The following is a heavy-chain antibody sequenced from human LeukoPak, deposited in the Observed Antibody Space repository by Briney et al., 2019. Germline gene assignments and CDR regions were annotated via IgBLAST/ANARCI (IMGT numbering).Heavy chain of an antibody. D-gene: IGHD1-14*01. Sequence: GGSLRLSCAASGFTVSSNYMSWVRQAPGKGLEWVSSISSSSSYIYYADSVKGRFTISRDNAKNSLYLQMNSLRAEDTAVYYCARDGNRLYYYGMDVWGQGTTVTVSS. CDR2: ISSSSSYI. J-gene: IGHJ6*02. CDR1: GFTVSSNY. V-gene: IGHV3-21*01. CDR3: ARDGNRLYYYGMDV.